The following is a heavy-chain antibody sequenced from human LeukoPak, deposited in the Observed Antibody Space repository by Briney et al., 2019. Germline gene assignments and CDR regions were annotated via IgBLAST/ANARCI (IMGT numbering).Heavy chain of an antibody. CDR2: ISGSGGST. V-gene: IGHV3-23*01. D-gene: IGHD1-26*01. CDR3: AKDLRVSLVVGLNDY. CDR1: GFTFSSYA. J-gene: IGHJ4*02. Sequence: SGGSLRLSCAASGFTFSSYAMSWVRQAPGKGLEWVSAISGSGGSTYYADSVKGRFTISRDNSKNTLYLQMNSLRAEDTAVYYCAKDLRVSLVVGLNDYWGQGTLVTVSS.